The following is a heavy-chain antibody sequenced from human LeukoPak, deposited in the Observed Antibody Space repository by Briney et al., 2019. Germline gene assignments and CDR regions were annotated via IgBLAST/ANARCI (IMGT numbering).Heavy chain of an antibody. V-gene: IGHV1-24*01. Sequence: EASVKVSCKVSGYTLTELFMHWVRQAPGKGLEWMGGFDPEDGETIYAQKFQGRVTMTEDTSTDTAYMELSSLRSEDTAVYYCATPGQLVHGLDYWGQGTLVTVSS. D-gene: IGHD6-13*01. CDR1: GYTLTELF. CDR3: ATPGQLVHGLDY. J-gene: IGHJ4*02. CDR2: FDPEDGET.